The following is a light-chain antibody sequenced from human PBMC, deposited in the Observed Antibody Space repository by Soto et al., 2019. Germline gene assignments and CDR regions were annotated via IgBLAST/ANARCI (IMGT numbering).Light chain of an antibody. CDR1: SSNIGAGYD. J-gene: IGLJ1*01. Sequence: QAVVTQPPSVSGAPGQRVTISCTGSSSNIGAGYDVHWYQQFPGTAPKLLIYGNNNRPSGVPDRFSGSKSGTSASLAITGLQAEDEADCYCQSYDSSLSGVFGSGTKLTVL. V-gene: IGLV1-40*01. CDR3: QSYDSSLSGV. CDR2: GNN.